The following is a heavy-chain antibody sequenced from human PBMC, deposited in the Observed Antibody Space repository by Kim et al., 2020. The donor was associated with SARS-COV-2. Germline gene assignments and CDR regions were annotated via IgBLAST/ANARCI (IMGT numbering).Heavy chain of an antibody. V-gene: IGHV4-34*01. CDR3: ARGFLYYDSSGYYLKNGIAFDI. CDR1: GGSFSGYY. D-gene: IGHD3-22*01. Sequence: SETLSLTCAVYGGSFSGYYWSWIRQPPGKGLEWIGEINHSGSTNYNPSLKSRVTISVDTSKNQFSLKLSSVTAADTAVYYCARGFLYYDSSGYYLKNGIAFDIWGQGTMVTVSS. J-gene: IGHJ3*02. CDR2: INHSGST.